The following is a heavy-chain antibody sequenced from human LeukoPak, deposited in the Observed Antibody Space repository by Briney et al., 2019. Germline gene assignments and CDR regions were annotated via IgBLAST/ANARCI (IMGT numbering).Heavy chain of an antibody. CDR2: IYSGGST. CDR1: GFTFSSYW. Sequence: GGSLRLSCAASGFTFSSYWMSWVRQAPGKGLEWVSVIYSGGSTYYADSVKGRFTISRDNSKNTLYLQMNSLRAEDTAVYYCARAYGGNSGAFDYWGQGTLVTVSS. CDR3: ARAYGGNSGAFDY. D-gene: IGHD4-23*01. J-gene: IGHJ4*02. V-gene: IGHV3-53*01.